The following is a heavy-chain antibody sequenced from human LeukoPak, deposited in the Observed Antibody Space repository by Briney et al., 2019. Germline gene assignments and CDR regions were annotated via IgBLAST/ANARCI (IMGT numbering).Heavy chain of an antibody. CDR2: INHSGST. CDR3: ARGRDYDSSGYPIFDY. CDR1: GGSISSSSYY. J-gene: IGHJ4*02. D-gene: IGHD3-22*01. Sequence: SETLSLTCTVSGGSISSSSYYWSWIRQPPGKGLEWIGEINHSGSTNYNPSLKSRVTISVDTSKNQFSLKLSSVTAADTAVYYCARGRDYDSSGYPIFDYWGQGTLVTVSS. V-gene: IGHV4-39*07.